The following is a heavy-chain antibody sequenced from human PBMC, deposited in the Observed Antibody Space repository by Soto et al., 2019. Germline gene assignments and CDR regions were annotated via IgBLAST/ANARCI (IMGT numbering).Heavy chain of an antibody. V-gene: IGHV1-69*13. D-gene: IGHD6-13*01. CDR2: IIPIFGTA. CDR1: GGTFSSYA. Sequence: SVKVSCKASGGTFSSYAISWVRQAPGQGLEWMGGIIPIFGTANYAQKFQGRVTITADESTSTAYMELSSLRSEDTAVYYCARVLYRQQLVLSAFDIWGQGTMVTVSS. CDR3: ARVLYRQQLVLSAFDI. J-gene: IGHJ3*02.